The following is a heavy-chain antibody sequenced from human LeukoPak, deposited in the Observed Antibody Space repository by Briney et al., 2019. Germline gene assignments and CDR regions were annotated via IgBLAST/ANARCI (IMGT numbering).Heavy chain of an antibody. Sequence: GGSLRLSCAASAFSFSNYGMHWVRQAPGKGLEWVSGISGSGGSTYYVDSVRGRFSISRDNSKNTLYLQMNSLRAEDTAIYYCARDVYCSSTSCSDWFDPWGQGTLVTVSS. V-gene: IGHV3-23*01. D-gene: IGHD2-2*01. J-gene: IGHJ5*02. CDR3: ARDVYCSSTSCSDWFDP. CDR1: AFSFSNYG. CDR2: ISGSGGST.